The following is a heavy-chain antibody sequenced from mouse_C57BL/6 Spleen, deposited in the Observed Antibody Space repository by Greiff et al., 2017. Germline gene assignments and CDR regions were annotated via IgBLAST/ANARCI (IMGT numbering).Heavy chain of an antibody. D-gene: IGHD1-1*01. J-gene: IGHJ2*01. CDR1: GYTFTSYW. Sequence: QVQLQQPGAELVMPGASVKLSCKASGYTFTSYWMHWVKQRPGQGLAWIGEIDPSDSYTNYNQKFKGQFTLTGDKSSSTASMQLSSLKSEVSAAYYCARVPTVVARSLDYWGQGTTLTVSS. V-gene: IGHV1-69*01. CDR3: ARVPTVVARSLDY. CDR2: IDPSDSYT.